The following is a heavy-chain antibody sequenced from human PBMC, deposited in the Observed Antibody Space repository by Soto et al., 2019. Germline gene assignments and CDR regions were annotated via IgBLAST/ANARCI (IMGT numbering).Heavy chain of an antibody. J-gene: IGHJ6*02. CDR2: INAGNGNT. CDR3: ARGKTPLLPEVGEDGMDV. Sequence: GASVKVSCKASGYTFTSYAMHWVRQAPGQRLEWMGWINAGNGNTKYSQKFQGRVAITRDTSASTAYMELSSLRSEDTALYYCARGKTPLLPEVGEDGMDVWGQGTTVTVSS. CDR1: GYTFTSYA. D-gene: IGHD3-22*01. V-gene: IGHV1-3*01.